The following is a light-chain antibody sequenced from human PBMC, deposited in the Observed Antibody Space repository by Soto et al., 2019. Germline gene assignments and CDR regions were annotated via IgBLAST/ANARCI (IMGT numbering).Light chain of an antibody. CDR1: SSNIGSNT. CDR3: AAWDDSLNGVL. V-gene: IGLV1-44*01. Sequence: QSVLTQPPSASGTPGQRVTISCSGSSSNIGSNTVAWYQQLPGTAPKLLIYGDNQRPSGVPDRFSGSKSDTSASLAISGLQSEDEADYYCAAWDDSLNGVLFGGGTKLTVL. J-gene: IGLJ2*01. CDR2: GDN.